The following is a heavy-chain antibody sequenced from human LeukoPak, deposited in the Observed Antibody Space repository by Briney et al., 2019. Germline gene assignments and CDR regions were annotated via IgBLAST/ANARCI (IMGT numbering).Heavy chain of an antibody. V-gene: IGHV4-59*07. CDR1: GGSISSYY. Sequence: SDTLSLTCTVSGGSISSYYWSWIRQPPGTGLESIGYIYYSGSTNYNPSLKSRVTISVDTSKNQFSLKLSSVTAADTAVYYCARVEWVDSGNYQGYFDYWGQGTLVTVSS. CDR2: IYYSGST. J-gene: IGHJ4*02. D-gene: IGHD1-26*01. CDR3: ARVEWVDSGNYQGYFDY.